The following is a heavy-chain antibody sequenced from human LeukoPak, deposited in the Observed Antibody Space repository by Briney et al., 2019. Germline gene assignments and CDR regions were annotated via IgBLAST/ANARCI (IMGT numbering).Heavy chain of an antibody. CDR3: ARGGYYYDSSGRVDAFDI. J-gene: IGHJ3*02. Sequence: PGGSLRLSCAASGFTFSSYSMNWVRQAPGKGLEWVSYISSSSTIYYADSVKGRLTISRDNAKNSLYLQMNSLRAEDTAVYYCARGGYYYDSSGRVDAFDIWGQGTMVTVSS. V-gene: IGHV3-48*01. CDR1: GFTFSSYS. D-gene: IGHD3-22*01. CDR2: ISSSSTI.